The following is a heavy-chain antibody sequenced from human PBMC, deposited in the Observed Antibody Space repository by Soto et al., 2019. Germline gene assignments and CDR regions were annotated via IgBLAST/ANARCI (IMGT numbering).Heavy chain of an antibody. CDR1: GFTFSSYA. CDR2: ISGGGGSK. Sequence: PGGSLRLSCAASGFTFSSYAMSWVRQAPGKGLEWVSAISGGGGSKYYADSVKGRFTISRDNSKNSLYLQMNSLRADDTAVYYCARGSSYWYGPAWGQGTLVTVSS. CDR3: ARGSSYWYGPA. D-gene: IGHD1-20*01. J-gene: IGHJ4*02. V-gene: IGHV3-23*01.